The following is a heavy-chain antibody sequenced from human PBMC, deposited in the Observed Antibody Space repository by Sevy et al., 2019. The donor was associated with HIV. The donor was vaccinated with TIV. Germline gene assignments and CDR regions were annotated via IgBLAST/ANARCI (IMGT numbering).Heavy chain of an antibody. Sequence: GGSLRLSCAASGFIFSDYYMAWVRQAPGKGLEWISYVSRGGYTIYYADSVEGRFTISRDNAKNSLYLQMNSLRAEDTAVYYCARHMGSFGVVIIPDYYYGMDVWGQGTTVTVSS. CDR2: VSRGGYTI. V-gene: IGHV3-11*04. CDR3: ARHMGSFGVVIIPDYYYGMDV. J-gene: IGHJ6*02. CDR1: GFIFSDYY. D-gene: IGHD3-3*01.